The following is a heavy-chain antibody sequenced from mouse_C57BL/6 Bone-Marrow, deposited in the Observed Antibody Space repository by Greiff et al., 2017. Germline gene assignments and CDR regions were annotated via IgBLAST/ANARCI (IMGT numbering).Heavy chain of an antibody. CDR2: INPNNGGT. D-gene: IGHD1-1*01. Sequence: VQLQQSGPELVKPGASVQIPCKASGYTFTDYHMDWVKQSHGKSLEWIGDINPNNGGTIYNQKFKGKATLTVYKTSSTAYMELRSLTSEDTAVYDCSRHYYGSSFAYWVQGTLGTVSA. J-gene: IGHJ3*01. CDR3: SRHYYGSSFAY. V-gene: IGHV1-18*01. CDR1: GYTFTDYH.